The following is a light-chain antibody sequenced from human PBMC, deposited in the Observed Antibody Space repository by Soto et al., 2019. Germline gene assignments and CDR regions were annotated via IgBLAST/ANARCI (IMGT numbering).Light chain of an antibody. CDR1: QSVSNN. CDR3: QQYNNWPRT. V-gene: IGKV3-15*01. Sequence: EIVVTQSPGTLSVSPGERATLSCRASQSVSNNLAWYQQKLGQAPRLLIYGASTRATAIPARFSGSGSGTEFTLTISSLQSEDSAVYHCQQYNNWPRTFGQGTKVEIK. CDR2: GAS. J-gene: IGKJ1*01.